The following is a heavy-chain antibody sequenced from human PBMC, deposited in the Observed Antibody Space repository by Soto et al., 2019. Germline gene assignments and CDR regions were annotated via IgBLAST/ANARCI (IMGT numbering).Heavy chain of an antibody. J-gene: IGHJ4*02. V-gene: IGHV3-7*01. D-gene: IGHD2-15*01. CDR3: VRQRGNWDGGSCFPPDC. CDR2: IKQDGSEK. CDR1: GFTFGSFW. Sequence: VQLVESGGGLVQPGGSLRLSCAGSGFTFGSFWMMWVRQAPGKGLKWVADIKQDGSEKYYVDSVKGRFTISRDNAKKSLYLQMNSLRAADTAVYYCVRQRGNWDGGSCFPPDCWGQGALVTVS.